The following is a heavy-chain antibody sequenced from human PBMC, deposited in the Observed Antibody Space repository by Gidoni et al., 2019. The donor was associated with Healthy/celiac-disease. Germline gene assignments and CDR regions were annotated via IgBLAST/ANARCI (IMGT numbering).Heavy chain of an antibody. CDR1: GGTFSSYA. J-gene: IGHJ4*02. Sequence: QVQLVQSGAEVKKPGSSVKVSCKASGGTFSSYAISWVRQAPGQGLEWMGRIIPILGIANYAQKFQGRVTITADKSTSTAYMELSSLRSEDTAVYYCARGEAYGNRFDYWGQGTLVTVSS. D-gene: IGHD3-10*01. V-gene: IGHV1-69*04. CDR2: IIPILGIA. CDR3: ARGEAYGNRFDY.